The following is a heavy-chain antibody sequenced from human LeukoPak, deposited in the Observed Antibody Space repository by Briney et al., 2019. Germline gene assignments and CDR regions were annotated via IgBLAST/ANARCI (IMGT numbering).Heavy chain of an antibody. V-gene: IGHV3-48*01. CDR2: ISSSSSTI. D-gene: IGHD6-19*01. J-gene: IGHJ4*02. CDR3: AKYSSGWNFDY. Sequence: GESLRLSCAASGFTFSSYSMNWVRQAPGKGLEWVSYISSSSSTIYYADSVKGRFTISRGNAKNSLYLQMNSLRAEDTAVYYCAKYSSGWNFDYWGQGTLVTVSS. CDR1: GFTFSSYS.